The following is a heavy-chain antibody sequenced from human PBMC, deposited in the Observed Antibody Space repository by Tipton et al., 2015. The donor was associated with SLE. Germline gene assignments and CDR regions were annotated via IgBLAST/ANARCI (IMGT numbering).Heavy chain of an antibody. D-gene: IGHD6-25*01. CDR1: GGPIRNSPYY. Sequence: GLVKPSETLSLTCHVAGGPIRNSPYYWAWIRQTRGKRLGWIGSVFDTGYTAYNPSLEGRVSISVDTSNNEFSLKLSSVTAADTAVYFCARQDLGRAATLTFDIWGLGTLVTVSS. CDR2: VFDTGYT. CDR3: ARQDLGRAATLTFDI. V-gene: IGHV4-39*01. J-gene: IGHJ4*02.